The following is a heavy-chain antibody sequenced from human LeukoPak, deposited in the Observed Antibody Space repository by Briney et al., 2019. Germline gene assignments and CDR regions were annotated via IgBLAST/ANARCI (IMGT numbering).Heavy chain of an antibody. V-gene: IGHV4-39*07. D-gene: IGHD3-22*01. J-gene: IGHJ6*03. CDR2: INHSGST. Sequence: SETLSLTCTVSGGSISSSSYYWGWIRQPPGKGLEWIGEINHSGSTNYNPSLKSRVTISVDTSKNQFSLKLSSVTAADTAVYYCARRVGGWSVTYDSRVGLYYYYYMDVWGKGTTVTISS. CDR3: ARRVGGWSVTYDSRVGLYYYYYMDV. CDR1: GGSISSSSYY.